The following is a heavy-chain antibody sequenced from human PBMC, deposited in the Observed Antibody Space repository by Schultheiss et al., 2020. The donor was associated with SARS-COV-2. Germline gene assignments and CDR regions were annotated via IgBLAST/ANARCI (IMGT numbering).Heavy chain of an antibody. J-gene: IGHJ4*02. CDR1: GGSISSSSYY. Sequence: SQTLSLTCTVSGGSISSSSYYWGWIRQPPGKGLEWIGYIYYSGSTYYNPSLKSRVTISVDTSKNQFSLKLSSVTAADTAVYYCASGDSSGYRTPFDYWGQGTLVTVSS. V-gene: IGHV4-31*03. D-gene: IGHD3-22*01. CDR3: ASGDSSGYRTPFDY. CDR2: IYYSGST.